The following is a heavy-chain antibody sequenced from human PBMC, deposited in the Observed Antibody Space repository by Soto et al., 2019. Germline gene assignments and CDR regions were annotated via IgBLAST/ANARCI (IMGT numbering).Heavy chain of an antibody. D-gene: IGHD2-2*03. CDR2: IIPIFGTA. Sequence: SVKVSCKASGGTFSSYAISWVRQAPGQGLEWMGGIIPIFGTANYAQKFQGRVTITADESTSTAYMELSSLRSEDTAVYYCARVDIVVVPAAISDYYYGVDVWGQGTTVTVSS. J-gene: IGHJ6*02. CDR1: GGTFSSYA. V-gene: IGHV1-69*13. CDR3: ARVDIVVVPAAISDYYYGVDV.